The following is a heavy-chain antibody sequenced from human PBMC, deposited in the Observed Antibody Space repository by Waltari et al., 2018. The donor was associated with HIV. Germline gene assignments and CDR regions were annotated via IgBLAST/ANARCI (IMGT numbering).Heavy chain of an antibody. Sequence: QVQLQESGPGLVKPSETLSLTCAVSGYSISSGYYWGWIRQTPGKGLEWIGSIYHSGSTYYNPSLKSRVTISVDTSKNQFSLKLSSVTAADTAVYYCARARSGIVVVTAIPVYYFDYWGQGTLVTVSS. V-gene: IGHV4-38-2*01. J-gene: IGHJ4*02. D-gene: IGHD2-21*02. CDR1: GYSISSGYY. CDR3: ARARSGIVVVTAIPVYYFDY. CDR2: IYHSGST.